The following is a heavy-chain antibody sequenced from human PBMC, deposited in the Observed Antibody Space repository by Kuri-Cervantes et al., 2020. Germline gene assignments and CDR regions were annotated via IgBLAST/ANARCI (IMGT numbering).Heavy chain of an antibody. D-gene: IGHD3-9*01. Sequence: GESLKISCAASGFTFSSYAMSWVRQAPGKGLEWVSAISGSGGSTYYADSVKGRFTISRDNSKNTLYLQMNSLKTEDTAVYYCTRDPTYYDILTGYYSHYYYGMDVWGQGTTVTVSS. J-gene: IGHJ6*02. CDR1: GFTFSSYA. CDR3: TRDPTYYDILTGYYSHYYYGMDV. CDR2: ISGSGGST. V-gene: IGHV3-23*01.